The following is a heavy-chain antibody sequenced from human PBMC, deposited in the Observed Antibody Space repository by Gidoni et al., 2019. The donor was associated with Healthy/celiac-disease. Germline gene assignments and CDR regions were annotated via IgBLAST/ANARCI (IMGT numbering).Heavy chain of an antibody. D-gene: IGHD6-19*01. CDR2: ISGSGGST. CDR3: ETGWYEGNFDY. J-gene: IGHJ4*02. Sequence: VQLVESGGGLVQPGGSLRLSCAASGVTFSSDAMSWVRQAPGKGLEWVSAISGSGGSTYYADSVKGRFTISRDNSKNTLYLQMNSLRAEDTAVYYCETGWYEGNFDYWGQGTLVTVSS. V-gene: IGHV3-23*04. CDR1: GVTFSSDA.